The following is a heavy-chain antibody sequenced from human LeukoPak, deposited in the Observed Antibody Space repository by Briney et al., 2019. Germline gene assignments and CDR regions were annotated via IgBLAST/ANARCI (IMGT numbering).Heavy chain of an antibody. CDR1: GFTFSSYA. CDR2: ICANGGST. V-gene: IGHV3-23*01. D-gene: IGHD2-15*01. CDR3: AKNRGGSCYSAIDY. J-gene: IGHJ4*02. Sequence: GGSLRLSCAASGFTFSSYAMGWVRQAPGKGLEWVSSICANGGSTYYADSVKGRFTISRDNSKNTLYLQMNSLRDEDTAVYYCAKNRGGSCYSAIDYWGRGTLVTVSS.